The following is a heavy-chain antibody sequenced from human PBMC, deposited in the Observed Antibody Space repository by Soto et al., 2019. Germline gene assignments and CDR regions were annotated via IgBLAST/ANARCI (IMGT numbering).Heavy chain of an antibody. CDR2: ISYDGSNK. V-gene: IGHV3-30*18. J-gene: IGHJ4*02. CDR3: AKNSGCSYGFPFDF. D-gene: IGHD5-18*01. Sequence: QVQLVESGGGVVQPGRSLRLSCAASGFTFSSYAMHWVRQAPGKGLEWVALISYDGSNKYYADSVKGRFTISRDNSKNTLYLQMNSLRAEDTAVYYCAKNSGCSYGFPFDFRGQGTLVTVSS. CDR1: GFTFSSYA.